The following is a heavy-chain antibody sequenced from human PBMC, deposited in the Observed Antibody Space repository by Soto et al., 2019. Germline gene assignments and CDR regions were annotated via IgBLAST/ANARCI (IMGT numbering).Heavy chain of an antibody. CDR2: IYHTGTT. Sequence: PSETLSLTCAVSGDSISNGHYWAWIRRPPGTELEWIGSIYHTGTTYYHPSLKSRVTISVDTSKNQFYLKLSYVTAADSAVYYCARTDVVGFYPYFGQGXLVTVYS. CDR1: GDSISNGHY. J-gene: IGHJ4*02. CDR3: ARTDVVGFYPY. D-gene: IGHD3-10*02. V-gene: IGHV4-38-2*01.